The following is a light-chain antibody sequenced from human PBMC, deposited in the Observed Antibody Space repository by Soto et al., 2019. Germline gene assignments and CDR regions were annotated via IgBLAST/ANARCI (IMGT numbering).Light chain of an antibody. Sequence: QSALTQPASVSGSPGQSITISCTGTSSDVGGYNYVSWCQQHPGKAPKLMIYDFNSRPSGVSNRFSGSKSGNTASLTISGLQAEDEADYYCSSYTSSGTRVFGAGTKLTVL. V-gene: IGLV2-14*03. CDR3: SSYTSSGTRV. J-gene: IGLJ1*01. CDR1: SSDVGGYNY. CDR2: DFN.